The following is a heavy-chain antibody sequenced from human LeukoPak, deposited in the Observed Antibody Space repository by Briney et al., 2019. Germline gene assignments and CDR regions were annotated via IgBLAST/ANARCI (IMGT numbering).Heavy chain of an antibody. J-gene: IGHJ3*02. CDR1: GGTFSSYA. Sequence: ASVKVSCKASGGTFSSYAISWVRQAPGQGLEWMGWIIPIFGTANYAQKFQGRVTITTDESTSTAYMELSSLRSEDTAVYYCARGLLGYYYDSSGYSAAFDIWGQGTMVTVSS. D-gene: IGHD3-22*01. CDR3: ARGLLGYYYDSSGYSAAFDI. CDR2: IIPIFGTA. V-gene: IGHV1-69*05.